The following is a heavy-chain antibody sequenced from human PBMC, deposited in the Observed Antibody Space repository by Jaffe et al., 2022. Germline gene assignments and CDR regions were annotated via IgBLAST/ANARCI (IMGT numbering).Heavy chain of an antibody. Sequence: EVQLLESGGGLVQPGGSLRVSCVASGFTFSSYSMTWVRQAPGKGLEWVSGISGSGSSTYYADSVKGRFTISRDNSKNTLYLQMDSLRAEDTAVYQCAKGPLGLGVTTFYDWGQGTLVTVSS. D-gene: IGHD3-16*01. V-gene: IGHV3-23*01. CDR3: AKGPLGLGVTTFYD. J-gene: IGHJ4*02. CDR2: ISGSGSST. CDR1: GFTFSSYS.